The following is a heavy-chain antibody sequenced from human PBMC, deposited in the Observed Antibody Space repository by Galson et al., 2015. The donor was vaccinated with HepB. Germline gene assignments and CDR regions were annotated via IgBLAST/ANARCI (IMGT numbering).Heavy chain of an antibody. D-gene: IGHD4-11*01. V-gene: IGHV2-5*01. Sequence: PALVKPTQTLTLTCTFSGFSLSTSGVGVGWIRQPPGKALEWLALIYWNDDKRYSPSLKSRLTITKDTSKNQVVLTMTNMDPVDTATYYCAHSKGEIGYSNYLLYYYYGMDVWGQGTTVTVSS. CDR1: GFSLSTSGVG. CDR2: IYWNDDK. J-gene: IGHJ6*02. CDR3: AHSKGEIGYSNYLLYYYYGMDV.